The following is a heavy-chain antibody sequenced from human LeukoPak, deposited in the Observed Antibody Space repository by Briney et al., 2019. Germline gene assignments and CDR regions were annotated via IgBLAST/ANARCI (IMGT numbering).Heavy chain of an antibody. Sequence: GGSLRLSCAASGFTFSSYEMNWVRQAPGKGLEWLSYISGSGSTIYYADSVKGRFTIARDNAKNSLYLQMNSLRAEDTAIYYCASPVINARVFDYWGQGTLVTVAS. CDR1: GFTFSSYE. V-gene: IGHV3-48*03. CDR2: ISGSGSTI. CDR3: ASPVINARVFDY. J-gene: IGHJ4*02. D-gene: IGHD2-21*01.